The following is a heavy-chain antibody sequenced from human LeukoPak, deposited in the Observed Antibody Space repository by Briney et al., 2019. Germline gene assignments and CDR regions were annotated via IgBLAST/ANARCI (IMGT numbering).Heavy chain of an antibody. CDR1: GGTFSSYA. J-gene: IGHJ4*01. V-gene: IGHV1-69*04. CDR3: ARSPLFPTDYGDLPYFDY. CDR2: IIPIFGIA. Sequence: SVKVSCKASGGTFSSYAISWVRQAPGQGLEWMGRIIPIFGIANYAQKFQGRVTITADKSTSTAYMELSSLRSEDTAVYYCARSPLFPTDYGDLPYFDYWGQEPWSPSPQ. D-gene: IGHD4-17*01.